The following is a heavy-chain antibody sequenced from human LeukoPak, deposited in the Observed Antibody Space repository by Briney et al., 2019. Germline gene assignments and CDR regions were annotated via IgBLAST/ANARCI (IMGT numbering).Heavy chain of an antibody. J-gene: IGHJ4*02. D-gene: IGHD3-22*01. CDR3: ARDYYDSSGYIRTYYFDY. CDR1: GFTLSNHW. CDR2: IKQDGTEK. Sequence: PGGSLRLSCAASGFTLSNHWMIWVRQAPGKGLECVANIKQDGTEKYYLDSVKGRFTISRDNAKNSLYLQMNSLRAEDTAVYYCARDYYDSSGYIRTYYFDYWGQGTLVTVSS. V-gene: IGHV3-7*03.